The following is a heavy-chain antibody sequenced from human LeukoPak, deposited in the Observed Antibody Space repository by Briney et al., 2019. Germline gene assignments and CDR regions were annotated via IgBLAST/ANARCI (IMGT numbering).Heavy chain of an antibody. J-gene: IGHJ4*02. Sequence: GGSLRLSCAASGFTVSNNYMSWVRQAPGKGLEWVSVIYSGGSTYYTDSVKGRFTISRDNSKNTLYLQMNSLRAEDTAVYYCARDRHRIVGATRFDYWGQGTLVTVSS. CDR1: GFTVSNNY. D-gene: IGHD1-26*01. CDR2: IYSGGST. CDR3: ARDRHRIVGATRFDY. V-gene: IGHV3-66*01.